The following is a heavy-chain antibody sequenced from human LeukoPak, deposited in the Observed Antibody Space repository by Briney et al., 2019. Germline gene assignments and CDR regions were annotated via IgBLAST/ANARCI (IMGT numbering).Heavy chain of an antibody. D-gene: IGHD2-2*01. CDR3: ARGGYCSSTSCQLFWFDP. CDR1: GYTFTSYD. Sequence: ASVKVSCKASGYTFTSYDINRVRKATGQGLEWMGWMNPNSGNTGYAQKFQGRVTMTRNTSISTAYMELSSLRSEDTAVYYCARGGYCSSTSCQLFWFDPWGQGTLVTVSS. J-gene: IGHJ5*02. CDR2: MNPNSGNT. V-gene: IGHV1-8*01.